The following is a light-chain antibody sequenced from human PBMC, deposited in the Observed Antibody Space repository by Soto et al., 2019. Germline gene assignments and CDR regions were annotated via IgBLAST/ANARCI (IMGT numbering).Light chain of an antibody. J-gene: IGKJ4*01. CDR3: HQLTSFPALT. Sequence: DIQMTQSPSSVSASVGDRVTITCRASQGISSWLAWYQQKPGKAPKLLIYAASSLQSGVPSRFSGIGSGKDFPLTIRSLRLKIFAPNFCHQLTSFPALTFGGGTKVEIK. V-gene: IGKV1-12*01. CDR1: QGISSW. CDR2: AAS.